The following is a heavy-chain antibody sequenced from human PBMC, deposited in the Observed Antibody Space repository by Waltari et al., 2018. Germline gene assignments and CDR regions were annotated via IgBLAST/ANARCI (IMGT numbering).Heavy chain of an antibody. CDR1: GYSFTSYW. CDR2: SYPGESDT. D-gene: IGHD6-13*01. V-gene: IGHV5-51*01. Sequence: EVQLVQSGAEVKKPGESLKISCKGSGYSFTSYWIGWVRQMPGNGLEWMGISYPGESDTRYSPSFQGQVTISADKSISTAYLQWSSLKASDTAMYYCATSARGNTPFGSSWPYFDYWGQGTLVTVSS. CDR3: ATSARGNTPFGSSWPYFDY. J-gene: IGHJ4*02.